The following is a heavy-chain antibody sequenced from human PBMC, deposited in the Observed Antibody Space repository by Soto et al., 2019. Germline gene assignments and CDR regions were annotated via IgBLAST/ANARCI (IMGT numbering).Heavy chain of an antibody. Sequence: GGSLRLSCAASGFIFSNAWINWVRQAPGKGLEWVGRIKSKADGGTTDFAAPVKGRFAISRDDSKKLMYMEMSSMRTEDTAVYYCTTDSYISVTIVRCASWGHGTLVTV. V-gene: IGHV3-15*07. CDR1: GFIFSNAW. D-gene: IGHD6-19*01. CDR3: TTDSYISVTIVRCAS. J-gene: IGHJ5*01. CDR2: IKSKADGGTT.